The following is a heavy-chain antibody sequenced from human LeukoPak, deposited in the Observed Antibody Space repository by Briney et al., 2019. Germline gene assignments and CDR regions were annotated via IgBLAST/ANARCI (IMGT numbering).Heavy chain of an antibody. CDR1: GASITSHY. CDR3: TRGYNSGWHDY. D-gene: IGHD6-19*01. Sequence: SETLSLTCSVSGASITSHYWSWIRQPPGKGPECIGYIYNSGSTNHNPSLKSRVTISIDTSKNQFSLRLSSVTAADTAVYYCTRGYNSGWHDYWGQGTLVTVSS. V-gene: IGHV4-59*08. J-gene: IGHJ4*02. CDR2: IYNSGST.